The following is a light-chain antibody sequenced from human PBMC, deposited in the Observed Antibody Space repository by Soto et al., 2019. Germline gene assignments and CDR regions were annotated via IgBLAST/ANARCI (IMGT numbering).Light chain of an antibody. Sequence: DIQMTQSPSTLSASVGDRVTITCRASQIISSWLAWYQQKPGQAPKLLIYEASSLESGVPSRFSGSGSGTEFTLTISSLQPDDFATYYCQQYNTYSRTFGQGTKVEIK. CDR3: QQYNTYSRT. CDR1: QIISSW. CDR2: EAS. V-gene: IGKV1-5*03. J-gene: IGKJ1*01.